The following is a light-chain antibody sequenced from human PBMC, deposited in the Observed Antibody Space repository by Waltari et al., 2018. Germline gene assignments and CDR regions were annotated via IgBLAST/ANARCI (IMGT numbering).Light chain of an antibody. V-gene: IGLV2-14*03. CDR2: EVN. CDR3: SSYSTTQTYI. J-gene: IGLJ1*01. CDR1: SSDIGGYNS. Sequence: QAALTQSPSVSGSPGQSVTISCTGPSSDIGGYNSVSWYQQHPGKAPKLILYEVNKRPSGVSCRFSGSKSGNTSSLTISRLQPDDETDFYCSSYSTTQTYIFGSGTRLTVL.